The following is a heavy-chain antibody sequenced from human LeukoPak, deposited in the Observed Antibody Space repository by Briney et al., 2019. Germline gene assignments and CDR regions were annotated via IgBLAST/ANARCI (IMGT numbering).Heavy chain of an antibody. D-gene: IGHD6-19*01. J-gene: IGHJ4*02. CDR2: IYYSGST. Sequence: SETLSLTCTVSGGSLSSYYWSWVRQPPGKGLEWVGYIYYSGSTNSNPSLKSRVTISVDTSKNQFSLKLSSVTAADTAVYYCASSRAVAGRVYWGQGTLVTVSS. CDR3: ASSRAVAGRVY. V-gene: IGHV4-59*08. CDR1: GGSLSSYY.